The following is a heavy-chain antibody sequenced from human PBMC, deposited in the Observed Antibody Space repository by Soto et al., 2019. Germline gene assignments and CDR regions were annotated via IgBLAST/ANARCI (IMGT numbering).Heavy chain of an antibody. V-gene: IGHV1-69*13. Sequence: SVKVSCKASGGTFSSYAISWVRQAPGQGLEWMGGIIPIFGTANYAQKFQGRVTITADESTSTAYMELSSLRSEDTAVYYCATSHYPLIPPYYFDYWGQGTLVTVSS. J-gene: IGHJ4*02. D-gene: IGHD1-26*01. CDR3: ATSHYPLIPPYYFDY. CDR2: IIPIFGTA. CDR1: GGTFSSYA.